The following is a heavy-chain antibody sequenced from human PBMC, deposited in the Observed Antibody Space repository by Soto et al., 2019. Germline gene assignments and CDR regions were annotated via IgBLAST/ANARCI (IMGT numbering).Heavy chain of an antibody. J-gene: IGHJ4*02. CDR3: AKAFDY. CDR2: ISYDGSNK. CDR1: GFTFSSYG. V-gene: IGHV3-30*18. Sequence: SLRLSCAASGFTFSSYGMHWVRQAPGKGLEWVAVISYDGSNKYYADSVKGRFTISRDNSKNTLYLQMNSLRAEDTAVYYCAKAFDYWGQGTLVTVSS.